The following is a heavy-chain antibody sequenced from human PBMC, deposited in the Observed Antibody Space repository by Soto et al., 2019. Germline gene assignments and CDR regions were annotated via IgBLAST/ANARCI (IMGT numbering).Heavy chain of an antibody. D-gene: IGHD3-22*01. Sequence: GGSLRLSCAASGFTLSSYAMSWVRQAPGKGLEWVSAISGSGGSTYYADSVKGRFTISRDNSKNTLYLQMNSLRAEDTAVYYCAKDSARNYYDSSGYYFPYYYYGMDVWGQGTTVTVSS. CDR2: ISGSGGST. CDR3: AKDSARNYYDSSGYYFPYYYYGMDV. J-gene: IGHJ6*02. CDR1: GFTLSSYA. V-gene: IGHV3-23*01.